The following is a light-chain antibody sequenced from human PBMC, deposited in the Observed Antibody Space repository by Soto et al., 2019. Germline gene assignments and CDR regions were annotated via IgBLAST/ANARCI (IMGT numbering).Light chain of an antibody. J-gene: IGKJ4*01. Sequence: EIVMTQSPATLSVSPGERATLSCRASQSVSSNLAWYQQKPGQAPRLLIYGASTRATGIPARFSGSGSGTEFPLTITSLRSEDFAVYYCQQYNTWPPLTFGGGPRWRSN. V-gene: IGKV3-15*01. CDR2: GAS. CDR3: QQYNTWPPLT. CDR1: QSVSSN.